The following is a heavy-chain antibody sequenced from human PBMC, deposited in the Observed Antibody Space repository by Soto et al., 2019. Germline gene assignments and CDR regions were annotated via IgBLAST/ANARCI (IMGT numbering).Heavy chain of an antibody. CDR2: INVGNGNT. Sequence: ASVKVSCKASGYSFTNYALHWVRQAPGQRLEWMGWINVGNGNTKYSQKFQGRVTFTRDTSASTAYMELSSLRSEDTAVYYCAREKTAVAASPKNWFAPWGKGTLVTVDS. CDR1: GYSFTNYA. J-gene: IGHJ5*02. V-gene: IGHV1-3*01. D-gene: IGHD6-19*01. CDR3: AREKTAVAASPKNWFAP.